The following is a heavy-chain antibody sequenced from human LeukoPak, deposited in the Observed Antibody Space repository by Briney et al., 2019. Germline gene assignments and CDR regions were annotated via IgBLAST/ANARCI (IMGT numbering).Heavy chain of an antibody. CDR1: GGSFSDYF. Sequence: KPLETLSLTCAVYGGSFSDYFWSWIRQPPGKGLEWIGEINYSGSTNYNPSLKSRVTISVATSKNQFSLKLSSVTAADTAVYYCARGRSRYCSSTSCLRGLDVWGHGTTVTVSS. V-gene: IGHV4-34*01. J-gene: IGHJ6*02. D-gene: IGHD2-2*01. CDR3: ARGRSRYCSSTSCLRGLDV. CDR2: INYSGST.